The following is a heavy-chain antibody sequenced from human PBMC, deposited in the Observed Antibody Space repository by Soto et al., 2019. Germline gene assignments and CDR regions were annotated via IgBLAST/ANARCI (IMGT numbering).Heavy chain of an antibody. CDR2: IWYDGNNK. D-gene: IGHD2-21*01. CDR1: GFTFSIYG. J-gene: IGHJ4*02. V-gene: IGHV3-33*01. Sequence: GSLRLSCAASGFTFSIYGMHWVRQAPGKGLEWVAVIWYDGNNKYYADSVKGRFTISRDNSKNTLYVQMTSLRAEDTAIYYCARGLHSLFDYWGQGTLVTVSS. CDR3: ARGLHSLFDY.